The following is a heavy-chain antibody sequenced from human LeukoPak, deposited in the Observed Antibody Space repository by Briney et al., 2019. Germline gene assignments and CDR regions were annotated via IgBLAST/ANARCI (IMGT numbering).Heavy chain of an antibody. J-gene: IGHJ4*02. D-gene: IGHD6-6*01. CDR3: AKEYTPSSPLGELDS. CDR2: IRHDEANS. V-gene: IGHV3-30*02. CDR1: GFNLNSSA. Sequence: PGGSLRLSCAVSGFNLNSSAMHWVRQAPGKGLEWVAVIRHDEANSFYADSVQGRFTISRDTSKKLLYLQMNSLRVEDTAVYYCAKEYTPSSPLGELDSWGQGTLVTVSS.